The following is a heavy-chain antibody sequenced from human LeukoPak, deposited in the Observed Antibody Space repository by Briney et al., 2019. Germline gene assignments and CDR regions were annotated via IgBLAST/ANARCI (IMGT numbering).Heavy chain of an antibody. CDR1: ELNFKTHA. J-gene: IGHJ4*02. D-gene: IGHD3-16*02. Sequence: GGSLRLSCGVSELNFKTHAMHWVRQAPGKGLEWVAGLSFDASGRNYADSVKGRFTISRDNPKNTLYLQMHSLSPEDTAVYFCARDLQEISSFYFDYWGQGSLVTVSS. V-gene: IGHV3-30*04. CDR2: LSFDASGR. CDR3: ARDLQEISSFYFDY.